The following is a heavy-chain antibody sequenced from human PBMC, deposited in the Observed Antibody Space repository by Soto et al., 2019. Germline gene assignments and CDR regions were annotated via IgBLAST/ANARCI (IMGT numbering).Heavy chain of an antibody. CDR1: GFTFSSYG. D-gene: IGHD3-3*01. V-gene: IGHV3-30*18. CDR2: ISYDGSNK. Sequence: GGSLRLSCAASGFTFSSYGMHWVRQAPGKGLEWVAVISYDGSNKYYADSVKGRFTISRDNSKNTLYLQMNSLRAEDTAVYYCAKDIGSLEWLYIIDDWGQGTRVTVSS. J-gene: IGHJ4*02. CDR3: AKDIGSLEWLYIIDD.